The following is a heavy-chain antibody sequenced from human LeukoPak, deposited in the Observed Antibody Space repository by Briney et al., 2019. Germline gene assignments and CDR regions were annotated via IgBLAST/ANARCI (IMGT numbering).Heavy chain of an antibody. V-gene: IGHV3-30*18. J-gene: IGHJ4*02. CDR2: ISYDGSNK. D-gene: IGHD5-18*01. CDR1: GFTFSSYG. CDR3: AKNTAMAQYYFDY. Sequence: GRSLRLSCAASGFTFSSYGMHWVRQAPGKGLEWVAVISYDGSNKYYADSVKGRFTISRDNSKNTLYLQMNSLRAEDTAVYYCAKNTAMAQYYFDYWGQGTLVTVSS.